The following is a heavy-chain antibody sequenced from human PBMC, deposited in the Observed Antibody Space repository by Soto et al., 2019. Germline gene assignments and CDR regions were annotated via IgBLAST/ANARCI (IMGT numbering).Heavy chain of an antibody. CDR3: AKDAVYNDGLWLMDH. CDR1: DLPHNNFA. Sequence: LRLSCTASDLPHNNFAMMWVSQAPGKGLECVAGIYGSGGGIQYADSVKGRFTISRDNSRSTVYLQMNDLRADDTALYYCAKDAVYNDGLWLMDHWGQGTQVTVSS. V-gene: IGHV3-23*05. J-gene: IGHJ4*02. D-gene: IGHD2-21*01. CDR2: IYGSGGGI.